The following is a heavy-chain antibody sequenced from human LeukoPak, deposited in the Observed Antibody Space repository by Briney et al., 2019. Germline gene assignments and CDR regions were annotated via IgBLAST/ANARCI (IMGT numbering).Heavy chain of an antibody. CDR1: GFTFSSYG. CDR3: ARHAGSRPVVD. D-gene: IGHD6-13*01. J-gene: IGHJ4*02. Sequence: GGSLRLSCAASGFTFSSYGMNWVRQAPGKGLEWVSYISSSSSTIYYADSVKGRFTISRDNAKNSLYLQMNSLRAEDTAVYYCARHAGSRPVVDWGQGTLVTVSS. CDR2: ISSSSSTI. V-gene: IGHV3-48*01.